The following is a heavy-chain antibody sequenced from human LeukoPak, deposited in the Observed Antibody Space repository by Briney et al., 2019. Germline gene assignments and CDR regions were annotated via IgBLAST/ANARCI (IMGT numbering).Heavy chain of an antibody. V-gene: IGHV4-34*01. CDR2: INHSGST. Sequence: LRLSCAASGFTFSSYEMNWVRQPPGKGLEWIGEINHSGSTNYSPSLKSRVTISVDTSKNQFSLKLSSVTAADTAVYYCARGPRHYDYVWGSYRTLVYFDYWGQGTLVTVSS. D-gene: IGHD3-16*02. CDR1: GFTFSSYE. J-gene: IGHJ4*02. CDR3: ARGPRHYDYVWGSYRTLVYFDY.